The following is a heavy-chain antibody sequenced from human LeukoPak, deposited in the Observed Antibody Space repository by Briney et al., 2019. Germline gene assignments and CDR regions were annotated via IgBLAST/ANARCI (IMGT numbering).Heavy chain of an antibody. J-gene: IGHJ5*02. D-gene: IGHD6-13*01. CDR2: IYYSGST. Sequence: KPSETLSLTCTVSGGSISSSSYYWGWIRQPPGKGLEWIGSIYYSGSTNYNPSLKSRVTISVDTSKNQFSLKLSSVTAADTAVYYCARSIAAAAGWFDPWGQGTLVTVSS. V-gene: IGHV4-39*07. CDR1: GGSISSSSYY. CDR3: ARSIAAAAGWFDP.